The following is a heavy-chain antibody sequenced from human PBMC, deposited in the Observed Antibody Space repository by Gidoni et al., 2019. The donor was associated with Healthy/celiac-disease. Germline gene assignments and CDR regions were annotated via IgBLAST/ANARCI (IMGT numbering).Heavy chain of an antibody. V-gene: IGHV3-72*01. D-gene: IGHD1-26*01. CDR2: IRNKANSYTT. CDR1: GFTFSAHY. CDR3: ARGSLDSGSYAFDY. Sequence: EVQLVESGGGLVQPGGSLRLSCAASGFTFSAHYMDWVRQAPGKGLEWVGRIRNKANSYTTEYAASVKGRFTISRDDSKNSLYLQMNSLKTEDTAVYYCARGSLDSGSYAFDYWGQGTLVTVSS. J-gene: IGHJ4*02.